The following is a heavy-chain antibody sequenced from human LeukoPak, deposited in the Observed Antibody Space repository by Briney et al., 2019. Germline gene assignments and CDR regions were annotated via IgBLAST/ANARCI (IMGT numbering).Heavy chain of an antibody. D-gene: IGHD4-23*01. CDR2: IIPILGIA. Sequence: GASVKVSCKASGYTFTSYDINWVRQAPGQGLEWMGRIIPILGIANYAQKFQGRVTITADKSTSTAYMELSSLRSEDTAVYYCASSLSRDDYGGNPAGPYYYYYYYGMDVWGQGTTVTVSS. CDR3: ASSLSRDDYGGNPAGPYYYYYYYGMDV. CDR1: GYTFTSYD. J-gene: IGHJ6*02. V-gene: IGHV1-69*04.